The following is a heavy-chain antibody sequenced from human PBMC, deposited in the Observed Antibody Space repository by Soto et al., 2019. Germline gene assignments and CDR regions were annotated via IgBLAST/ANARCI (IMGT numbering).Heavy chain of an antibody. Sequence: ASVKVSCKASGFTLSDSYIHWVRQAPGQGLEWMGWINPNNGGTNYPRKFQGWVTMTRDTSINTAYMELSRLKSDDTAVYFCATDPSSSSGWPYYFEYWG. V-gene: IGHV1-2*04. CDR1: GFTLSDSY. CDR3: ATDPSSSSGWPYYFEY. D-gene: IGHD6-19*01. J-gene: IGHJ4*01. CDR2: INPNNGGT.